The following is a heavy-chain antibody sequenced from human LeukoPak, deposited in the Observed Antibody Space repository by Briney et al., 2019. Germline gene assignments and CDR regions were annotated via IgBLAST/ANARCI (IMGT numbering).Heavy chain of an antibody. Sequence: SETLSLTCTVSGASISSYYWSWIRQPPGKGLEWIGDIYYSGSTNSNPSLKSRVTISVDTSRNQFSLKLSSVTAADTAVYYCARRGSGSRGDFDYWGQGTLVTVSS. J-gene: IGHJ4*02. CDR2: IYYSGST. CDR3: ARRGSGSRGDFDY. CDR1: GASISSYY. D-gene: IGHD2-15*01. V-gene: IGHV4-59*08.